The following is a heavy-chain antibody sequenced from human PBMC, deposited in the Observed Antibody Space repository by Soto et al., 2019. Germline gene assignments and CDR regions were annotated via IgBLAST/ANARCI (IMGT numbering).Heavy chain of an antibody. CDR1: GFTFNSYG. V-gene: IGHV3-30*18. Sequence: QVQLVESGGGVVQPGRSLRLSCAASGFTFNSYGMHWVRQAPGKGLEWVAVISYDGSNKYYADSVKGRFTISRDNSKNTLYLQMNSLRAEDTAVYYCAKEIYYDSSGYYSDYFDYWGQGTLVTGSS. J-gene: IGHJ4*02. CDR2: ISYDGSNK. CDR3: AKEIYYDSSGYYSDYFDY. D-gene: IGHD3-22*01.